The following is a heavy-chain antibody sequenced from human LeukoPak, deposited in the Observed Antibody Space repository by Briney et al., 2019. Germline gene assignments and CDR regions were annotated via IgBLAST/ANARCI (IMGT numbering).Heavy chain of an antibody. CDR1: GGTFSSYA. D-gene: IGHD6-19*01. Sequence: SVKISCKASGGTFSSYAISWVRQAPGQGLEWMGRIIPILGIAKYAQKFQGRVTMTRNTSISTAYMELSSLRSEDTAVYYCARAGLQQWLATTWGQGTLVTVSS. V-gene: IGHV1-69*04. J-gene: IGHJ5*02. CDR2: IIPILGIA. CDR3: ARAGLQQWLATT.